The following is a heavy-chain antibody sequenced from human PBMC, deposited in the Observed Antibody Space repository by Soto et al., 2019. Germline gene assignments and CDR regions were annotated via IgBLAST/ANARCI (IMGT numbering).Heavy chain of an antibody. J-gene: IGHJ4*02. V-gene: IGHV3-74*01. CDR2: INSDGTTT. Sequence: EVQLVESGGGLVQPGGSLRLSCAASGFTFNNFWMYWVRQTPEKGLVWVSGINSDGTTTIYADSVKGRFTISRDNAKNTLYLQMNILRVEGTAIYYCVRDIRWRQGTLVTVS. CDR1: GFTFNNFW. CDR3: VRDIR.